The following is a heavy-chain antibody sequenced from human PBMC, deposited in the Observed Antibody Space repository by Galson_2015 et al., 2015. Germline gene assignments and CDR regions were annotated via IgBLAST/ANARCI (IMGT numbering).Heavy chain of an antibody. CDR1: GYTFTDYY. V-gene: IGHV1-2*06. J-gene: IGHJ4*02. Sequence: SVKVSCKASGYTFTDYYMNWVRQAPGQGLEWMGRINPHNGGTNYAQKFPGRVTMTGDTSISTAYMELSRLTSDDTAVYYCARGDYGWADWGQGTLVTVSS. CDR3: ARGDYGWAD. CDR2: INPHNGGT. D-gene: IGHD3-10*01.